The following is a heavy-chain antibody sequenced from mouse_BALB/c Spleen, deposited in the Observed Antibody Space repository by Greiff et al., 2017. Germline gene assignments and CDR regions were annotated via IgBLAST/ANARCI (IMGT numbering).Heavy chain of an antibody. CDR2: INSNGGST. Sequence: EVKLMESGGGLVQPGGSLKLSCAASGFTFSSYGMSWVRQTPDKRLELVATINSNGGSTYYPDSVKGRFTISRDNAKNTLYLQMSSLKSEDTAMYYCARVSPWFAYWGQGTLVTVSA. V-gene: IGHV5-6-3*01. J-gene: IGHJ3*01. CDR3: ARVSPWFAY. CDR1: GFTFSSYG.